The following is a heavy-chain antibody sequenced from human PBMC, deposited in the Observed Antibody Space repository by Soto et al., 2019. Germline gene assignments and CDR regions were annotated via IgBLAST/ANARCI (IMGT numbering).Heavy chain of an antibody. CDR1: GGTFSSYA. CDR2: IIPIFGTA. V-gene: IGHV1-69*13. Sequence: SVKVSCKASGGTFSSYAISWVRQAPGQGLEWMGGIIPIFGTANYAQKFQGRVTITADESTSTAYMELSSLRSEDTAVYYCASESYYGDVARGYYGMDVWGQGTTVTVSS. CDR3: ASESYYGDVARGYYGMDV. J-gene: IGHJ6*02. D-gene: IGHD4-17*01.